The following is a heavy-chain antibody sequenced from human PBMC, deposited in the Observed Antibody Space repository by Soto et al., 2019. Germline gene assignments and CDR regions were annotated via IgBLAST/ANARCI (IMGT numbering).Heavy chain of an antibody. CDR1: GFTFSTYS. J-gene: IGHJ3*02. V-gene: IGHV3-48*01. D-gene: IGHD6-13*01. CDR2: ISSSSSTI. CDR3: ARAQQLVRDDAFDI. Sequence: GGSLRLSCAASGFTFSTYSMNWVRQAPGKGLELVSYISSSSSTIFYTDSVKGRFTVSRDNAKNSLYLQMNSLRAEDTAVYYCARAQQLVRDDAFDIWGQGTMVTVSS.